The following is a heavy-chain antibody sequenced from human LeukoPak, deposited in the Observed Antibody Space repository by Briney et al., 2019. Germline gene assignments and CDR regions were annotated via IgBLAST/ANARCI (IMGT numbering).Heavy chain of an antibody. V-gene: IGHV3-48*02. D-gene: IGHD2-21*01. CDR3: ARDSGDFFVVPFDY. CDR2: ISSSTGTI. CDR1: GFTLSSYS. J-gene: IGHJ4*02. Sequence: PGGSLRLSCAASGFTLSSYSMNWVRQAPGKGLEWVSYISSSTGTIYYADSVKGRFTISRDNAKNSLYLQMNSLRDEDTAVYYCARDSGDFFVVPFDYWGQGTLVTVSS.